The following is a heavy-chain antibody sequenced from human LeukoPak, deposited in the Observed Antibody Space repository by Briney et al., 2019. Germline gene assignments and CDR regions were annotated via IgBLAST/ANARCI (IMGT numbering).Heavy chain of an antibody. V-gene: IGHV4-30-4*01. CDR3: AGDYGDLLTGIRFDT. D-gene: IGHD4-17*01. J-gene: IGHJ5*02. CDR2: IYYSGST. CDR1: GGSISSGDYY. Sequence: SETLSLTCTVSGGSISSGDYYWSWIRQPPGKGLEWNGYIYYSGSTYYNPSLKSRVTISIQTSKNQFSLKLTSVTAADTAVYYCAGDYGDLLTGIRFDTWGQGTLVTVSS.